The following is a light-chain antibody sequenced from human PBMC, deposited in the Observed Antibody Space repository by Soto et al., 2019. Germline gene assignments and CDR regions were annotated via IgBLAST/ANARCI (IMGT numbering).Light chain of an antibody. CDR2: RNN. CDR3: AAWDDSLSGFL. Sequence: QSVLTQPPSASGTPGQRVTISCSGSSSNIGSNYVYWYQQLPGTAPKLLIYRNNQRPSGVPDRFSGSKSGTSASLAISGLRYEDEADYYCAAWDDSLSGFLFGGGTKLTVL. V-gene: IGLV1-47*01. J-gene: IGLJ2*01. CDR1: SSNIGSNY.